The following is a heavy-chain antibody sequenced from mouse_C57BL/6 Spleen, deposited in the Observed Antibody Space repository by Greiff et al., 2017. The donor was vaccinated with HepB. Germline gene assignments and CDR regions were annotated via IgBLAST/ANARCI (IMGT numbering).Heavy chain of an antibody. CDR1: GYTFTSYG. D-gene: IGHD2-4*01. V-gene: IGHV1-81*01. CDR2: IYPRSGNT. CDR3: ARYGYDYLAWFAY. J-gene: IGHJ3*01. Sequence: QVQLQQSGAELARPGASVKLSCKASGYTFTSYGISWVKQRTGQGLEWIGEIYPRSGNTYYNEKFKGKATLTADKSSSTAYMELRSLTSEDSAVYFCARYGYDYLAWFAYWGQGTLVTVSA.